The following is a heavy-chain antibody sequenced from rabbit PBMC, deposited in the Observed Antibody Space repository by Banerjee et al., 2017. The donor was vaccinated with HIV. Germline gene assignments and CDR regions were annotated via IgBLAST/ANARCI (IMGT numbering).Heavy chain of an antibody. CDR1: GFSFNNSYY. J-gene: IGHJ4*01. Sequence: QSLEESGGDLVKPGASLTLTCTASGFSFNNSYYICWVRQAPGKGLEWITCIYAGSSGSTYYASWAKGRVTISKTSSTTVTLQMTSLTAADTATYFCARDLPISDGYSFDLWGPGTLVTVS. V-gene: IGHV1S40*01. CDR2: IYAGSSGST. D-gene: IGHD6-1*01. CDR3: ARDLPISDGYSFDL.